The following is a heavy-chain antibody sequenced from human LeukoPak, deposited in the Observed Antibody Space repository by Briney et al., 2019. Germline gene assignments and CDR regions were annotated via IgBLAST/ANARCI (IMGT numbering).Heavy chain of an antibody. CDR3: ARDRVVVTSYYYYYYGMDV. Sequence: PGGSLRLSCAASGFTFSSYWMSWVRQAPGKGLEWVANIKQDGSEKYYVDSVKGRFTISRDNAKNSLYLQMNSLRAEDTAVYYCARDRVVVTSYYYYYYGMDVWGQGTTVTVSS. J-gene: IGHJ6*02. V-gene: IGHV3-7*01. CDR1: GFTFSSYW. CDR2: IKQDGSEK. D-gene: IGHD2-21*02.